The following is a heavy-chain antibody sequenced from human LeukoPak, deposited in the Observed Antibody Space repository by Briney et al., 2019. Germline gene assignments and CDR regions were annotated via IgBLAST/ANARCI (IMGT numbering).Heavy chain of an antibody. CDR2: ISGSGGYT. D-gene: IGHD2-15*01. CDR1: GFTFNNYA. J-gene: IGHJ4*02. CDR3: AKAQYCSGGSCYYDY. V-gene: IGHV3-23*01. Sequence: GGSLRLSCAASGFTFNNYAMSWVRQAPGKGLEWVSAISGSGGYTFYADSVKGHFTISRDNSKNTLYLQMNSLRAEDTAVYYCAKAQYCSGGSCYYDYWGQATLVTVSS.